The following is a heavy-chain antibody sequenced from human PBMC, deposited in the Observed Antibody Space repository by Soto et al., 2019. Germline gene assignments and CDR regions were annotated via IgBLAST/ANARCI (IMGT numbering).Heavy chain of an antibody. CDR1: GYTFTTYA. V-gene: IGHV1-3*01. CDR3: AKDPHYYDTTGYCLDN. CDR2: INADNGNT. J-gene: IGHJ4*02. Sequence: QVQLVQSGAEVKKPGASVKVSCKASGYTFTTYAIHWVRQAPGQSPEWMGWINADNGNTRCSQKFQGRITITRDTSARTAYMELSSLRSDDTALYYCAKDPHYYDTTGYCLDNWGQGTLVTVSS. D-gene: IGHD3-22*01.